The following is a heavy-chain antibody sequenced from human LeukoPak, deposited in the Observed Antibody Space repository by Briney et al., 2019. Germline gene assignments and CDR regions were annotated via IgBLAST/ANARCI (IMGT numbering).Heavy chain of an antibody. D-gene: IGHD3-9*01. CDR3: AKTEELYDILTGYSLEALDV. V-gene: IGHV3-64*04. CDR1: GFTFSRYA. CDR2: ISSNGGST. Sequence: GGSLRLSCSASGFTFSRYAMHWVRQAPGKGLEYVSAISSNGGSTYYADSVKGRFTISRDNSKNTLYLQMNSLRAEDTAVYYCAKTEELYDILTGYSLEALDVWGQGTTVTVSS. J-gene: IGHJ6*02.